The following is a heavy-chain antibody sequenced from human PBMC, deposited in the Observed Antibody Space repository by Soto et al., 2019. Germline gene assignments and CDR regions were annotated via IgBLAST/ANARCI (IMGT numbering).Heavy chain of an antibody. Sequence: GESLKISCKGSGYSFTTYWIGWVRQMPGKGLEWMGLIYPGDSDTRYSPSFQGQVIISADKSISTAYLQWSSLKASDTAMYYCARGPAARARYYNYYMDVWGKGTTVTVSS. CDR2: IYPGDSDT. J-gene: IGHJ6*03. CDR3: ARGPAARARYYNYYMDV. D-gene: IGHD2-2*01. V-gene: IGHV5-51*01. CDR1: GYSFTTYW.